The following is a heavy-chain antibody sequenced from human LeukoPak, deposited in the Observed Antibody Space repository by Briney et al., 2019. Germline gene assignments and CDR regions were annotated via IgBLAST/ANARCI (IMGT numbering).Heavy chain of an antibody. V-gene: IGHV3-64*02. CDR2: ISGNGGST. D-gene: IGHD6-13*01. CDR3: AKDRGGSSSWFYAFDI. Sequence: PGGSLRLSCAASGFTFSSYPMHWVRQAPGKGPEYVSAISGNGGSTYYADSVKGRFTISRDNSKNTVYLQMGSLRAEDTAVYYCAKDRGGSSSWFYAFDIWGQGTMVTVSS. CDR1: GFTFSSYP. J-gene: IGHJ3*02.